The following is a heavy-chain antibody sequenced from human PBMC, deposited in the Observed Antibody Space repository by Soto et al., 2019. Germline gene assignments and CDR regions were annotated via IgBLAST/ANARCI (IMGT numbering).Heavy chain of an antibody. D-gene: IGHD1-7*01. J-gene: IGHJ3*02. CDR2: ISSNGGST. CDR1: GFTFSSYA. V-gene: IGHV3-64*01. Sequence: PGGSLRLSCAASGFTFSSYAMHWVRQAPGKGLEYVSAISSNGGSTYYANSVKGRFTISRDNSKNTLYLQMGSLRAEDMAVYYCARDLGDWNFSAFDIWGQGTMVTV. CDR3: ARDLGDWNFSAFDI.